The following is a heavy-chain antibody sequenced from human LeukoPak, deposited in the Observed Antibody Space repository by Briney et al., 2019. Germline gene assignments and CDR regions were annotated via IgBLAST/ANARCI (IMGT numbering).Heavy chain of an antibody. CDR3: ARSDTAMAYYFDY. J-gene: IGHJ4*02. CDR1: GGSIRTYY. Sequence: SETPSLTCTISGGSIRTYYWTWIRQPPGKGLEWIAYVYYSGNANYNPSLKSRVTISVDTSKNQFSLKLSSVTAADTAVYYCARSDTAMAYYFDYWGQGTLVTVSS. CDR2: VYYSGNA. V-gene: IGHV4-59*01. D-gene: IGHD5-18*01.